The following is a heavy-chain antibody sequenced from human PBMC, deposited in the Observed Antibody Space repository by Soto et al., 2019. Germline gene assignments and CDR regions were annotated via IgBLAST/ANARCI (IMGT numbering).Heavy chain of an antibody. Sequence: SETLSLTCTVSGGSISSYYWSWIRQPPGKGLEWIGYIYYSGSTNYNPSLKSRVTISVDTSKNQFSLKLSSVTAADTAVYYCARGQVYSNYHPYYYYYGMDVWGQGTTVTVSS. J-gene: IGHJ6*02. D-gene: IGHD4-4*01. CDR3: ARGQVYSNYHPYYYYYGMDV. V-gene: IGHV4-59*01. CDR2: IYYSGST. CDR1: GGSISSYY.